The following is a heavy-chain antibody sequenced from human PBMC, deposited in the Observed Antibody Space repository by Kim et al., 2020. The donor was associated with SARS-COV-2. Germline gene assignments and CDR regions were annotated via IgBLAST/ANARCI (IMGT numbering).Heavy chain of an antibody. CDR3: ARGFLSYYYDSSGYRGNAFDI. V-gene: IGHV3-66*01. Sequence: GGSLRLSCAASGFTVSSNYMSWVRQAPGKGLEWVSVIYSGGSTYYADSVKGRFTISRDNSKNTLYLQMNSLRAEDTAVYYCARGFLSYYYDSSGYRGNAFDIWGQGTMVTVSS. CDR1: GFTVSSNY. CDR2: IYSGGST. J-gene: IGHJ3*02. D-gene: IGHD3-22*01.